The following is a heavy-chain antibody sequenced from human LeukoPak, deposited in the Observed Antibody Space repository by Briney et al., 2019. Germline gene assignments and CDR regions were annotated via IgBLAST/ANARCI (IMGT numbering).Heavy chain of an antibody. D-gene: IGHD2-21*02. V-gene: IGHV3-53*01. J-gene: IGHJ4*02. CDR3: ARGASCGGDCYPH. Sequence: GGSLRLSCEASGFSVRSSYMSWVRQAPGKGLEWVSVIYTSDSTHYADSVKGRFIISRDNSRNTLYLQMNSLRAEDTAVYYCARGASCGGDCYPHWGRGTLVTVSS. CDR1: GFSVRSSY. CDR2: IYTSDST.